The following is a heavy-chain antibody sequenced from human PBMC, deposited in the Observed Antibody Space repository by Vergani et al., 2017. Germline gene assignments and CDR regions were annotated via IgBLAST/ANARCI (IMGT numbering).Heavy chain of an antibody. CDR1: GFTFSSYA. CDR2: ISSNGGST. D-gene: IGHD6-13*01. Sequence: VQLVESGGGVVQPGRSLRLSCSASGFTFSSYAMHWVRQAPGKGLEYVSAISSNGGSTYYADSVKGRFTISRDNSKNTLYLQISSLSAEDTAVYYCVKDRYSSTISLAEYFQHWGQGTLVTVSS. V-gene: IGHV3-64D*06. J-gene: IGHJ1*01. CDR3: VKDRYSSTISLAEYFQH.